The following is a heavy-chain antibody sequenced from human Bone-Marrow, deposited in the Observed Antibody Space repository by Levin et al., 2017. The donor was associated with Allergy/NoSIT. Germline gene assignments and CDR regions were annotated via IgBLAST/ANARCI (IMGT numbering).Heavy chain of an antibody. CDR2: IYPGDSDT. J-gene: IGHJ4*01. V-gene: IGHV5-51*01. Sequence: KVSCKASGYDFSTYWIGWVRQMPGKGLEWMGIIYPGDSDTKYRSSFQGQVTISADKSISTAYLQGSGLKASDTAMYYCAGVVHDSKGFYGFSHWGQGTLVAVSS. D-gene: IGHD4-11*01. CDR3: AGVVHDSKGFYGFSH. CDR1: GYDFSTYW.